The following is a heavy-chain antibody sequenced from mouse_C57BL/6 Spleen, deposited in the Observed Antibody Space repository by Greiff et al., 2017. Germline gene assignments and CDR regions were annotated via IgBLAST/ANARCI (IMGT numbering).Heavy chain of an antibody. D-gene: IGHD1-1*01. V-gene: IGHV1-64*01. Sequence: VQLQQPGAELVKPGASVKLSCKASGYTFTSYWMHWVKQRPGQGLEWIGMIHPNSGSTNYNEKFKSKATLTVDKSSSTAYMQLSSLTSEDSAVYYCARGHYGSYWYFDVWGTGTTVTVSS. J-gene: IGHJ1*03. CDR2: IHPNSGST. CDR1: GYTFTSYW. CDR3: ARGHYGSYWYFDV.